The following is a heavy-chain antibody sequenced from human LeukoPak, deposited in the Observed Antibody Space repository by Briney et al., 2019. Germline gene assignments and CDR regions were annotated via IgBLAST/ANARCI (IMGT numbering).Heavy chain of an antibody. V-gene: IGHV3-21*01. Sequence: PGGSLRLSCAASGFTFSSYSMNWVRQAPGKGLEWVSSISSSSNYIYYADSVKGRFTISRDNAKNSLYLQMNSLRAEDTDVYYCARDVGASAPDAFDIWGQGTMVTVSS. D-gene: IGHD1-26*01. CDR2: ISSSSNYI. CDR1: GFTFSSYS. J-gene: IGHJ3*02. CDR3: ARDVGASAPDAFDI.